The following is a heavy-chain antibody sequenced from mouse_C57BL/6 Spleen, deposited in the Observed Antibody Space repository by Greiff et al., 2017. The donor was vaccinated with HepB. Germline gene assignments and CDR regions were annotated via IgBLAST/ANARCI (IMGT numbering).Heavy chain of an antibody. CDR1: GYSITSDY. J-gene: IGHJ4*01. Sequence: VQLKESGPGLAKPSQTLSLTCSVTGYSITSDYWNWIRKLPGNKLEYMGYISYSGSTYYNPSLKSRISITRDTSKNQYYLQLNSVTTEDTATYYCARWAPTTAYAMDYWGQGTSVTVSS. D-gene: IGHD1-2*01. V-gene: IGHV3-8*01. CDR3: ARWAPTTAYAMDY. CDR2: ISYSGST.